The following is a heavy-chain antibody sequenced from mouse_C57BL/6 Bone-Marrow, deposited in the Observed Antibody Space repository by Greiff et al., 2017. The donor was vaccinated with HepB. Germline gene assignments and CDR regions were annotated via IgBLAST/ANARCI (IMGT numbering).Heavy chain of an antibody. V-gene: IGHV1-18*01. J-gene: IGHJ3*01. Sequence: VQLQQSGPELVKPGASVKIPCKASGYTFPDYNMDWVKQSHGKSLEWIGDINPNNGGTIYNQKFKGKATLTVDKSSSTAYMEIRSLTSEDTAVYYCARKRDGFAYWGQGTLVTVSA. CDR2: INPNNGGT. CDR1: GYTFPDYN. CDR3: ARKRDGFAY.